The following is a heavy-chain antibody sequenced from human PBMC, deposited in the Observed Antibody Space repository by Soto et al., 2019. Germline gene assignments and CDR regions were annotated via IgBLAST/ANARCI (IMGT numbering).Heavy chain of an antibody. J-gene: IGHJ4*02. V-gene: IGHV3-15*01. CDR3: ATNVGLRAPG. CDR2: IKSKTDGGTA. CDR1: GFSFNDAW. D-gene: IGHD1-26*01. Sequence: GGSLRLSCAASGFSFNDAWMTWVRQAPGKGLEWVGRIKSKTDGGTADYAAPVKGRFTISRDDSKNTLYLQLNSLKTEDTAVYDCATNVGLRAPGWGQGTLVTVSS.